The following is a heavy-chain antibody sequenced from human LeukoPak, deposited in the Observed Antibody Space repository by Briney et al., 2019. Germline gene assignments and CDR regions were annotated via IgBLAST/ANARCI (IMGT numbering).Heavy chain of an antibody. V-gene: IGHV4-4*07. D-gene: IGHD6-13*01. CDR2: IYTSGST. Sequence: SETLSLTCTVSGGSISSYYWSWIRQPAGKGLEWIGRIYTSGSTNYNPSLKSRVTMSVDKSKNQFSLKLSSVTAADTAVCYCASSSSSWYPYYFDYWGQGTLVTVSS. J-gene: IGHJ4*02. CDR1: GGSISSYY. CDR3: ASSSSSWYPYYFDY.